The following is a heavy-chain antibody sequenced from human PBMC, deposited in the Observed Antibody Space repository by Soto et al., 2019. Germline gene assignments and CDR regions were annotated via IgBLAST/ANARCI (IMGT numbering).Heavy chain of an antibody. CDR3: AKAGAAAAYAATSAFDL. D-gene: IGHD6-13*01. CDR1: GFTFSSYG. V-gene: IGHV3-30*18. Sequence: QAGGSLRLSCAASGFTFSSYGMHWVRQAPGKGLEWVAVISYDGSNKYYADSVKGRFTISRDNSKNTLYLQMNSLRAEDTAVYYCAKAGAAAAYAATSAFDLWGQGTLVTVSS. CDR2: ISYDGSNK. J-gene: IGHJ4*02.